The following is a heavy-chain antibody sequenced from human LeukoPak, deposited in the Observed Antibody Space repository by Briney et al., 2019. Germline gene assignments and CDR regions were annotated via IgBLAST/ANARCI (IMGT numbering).Heavy chain of an antibody. D-gene: IGHD4-17*01. V-gene: IGHV1-69*13. CDR2: IIPIFGTA. J-gene: IGHJ6*02. CDR3: ASDYGDYAEGMDV. CDR1: GGTFSSYA. Sequence: SVKVSCKASGGTFSSYAISWVRQAPGQGLEWMGGIIPIFGTANYAQKFQGRVTITADESTSTAYMELRSLRSDDTAVYYCASDYGDYAEGMDVWGQGTTVTVSS.